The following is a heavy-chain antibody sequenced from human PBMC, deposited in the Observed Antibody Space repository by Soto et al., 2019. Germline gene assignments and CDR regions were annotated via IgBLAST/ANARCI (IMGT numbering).Heavy chain of an antibody. CDR3: ARGTSNGGSRYYFDY. Sequence: QVQLVQSGAEVKKPGASVKVSCKASGYTFTSDDINWVRQATGQGLEWMGGMNPNSGNTGYAQKFQGRVTMTRNTSITTAYMELSSLRSEDTAVYYCARGTSNGGSRYYFDYWGQGTLVTVSS. J-gene: IGHJ4*02. CDR2: MNPNSGNT. CDR1: GYTFTSDD. V-gene: IGHV1-8*01. D-gene: IGHD2-15*01.